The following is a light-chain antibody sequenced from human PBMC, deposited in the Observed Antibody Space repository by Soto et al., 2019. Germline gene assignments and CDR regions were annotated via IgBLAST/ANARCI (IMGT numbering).Light chain of an antibody. V-gene: IGKV1-5*01. Sequence: DIQMTQSPYTLSASVGDRVTITCRASQSVGMWLAWYQQKPGTAPKLLIYEASTLESGVPSRVSGSGSGTDVTLTISSLQPYDCATYYCQQYSSYFRTFGQGTKVEIK. CDR1: QSVGMW. CDR2: EAS. CDR3: QQYSSYFRT. J-gene: IGKJ1*01.